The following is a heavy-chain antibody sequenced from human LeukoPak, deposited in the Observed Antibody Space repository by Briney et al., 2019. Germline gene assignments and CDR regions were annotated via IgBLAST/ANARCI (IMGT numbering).Heavy chain of an antibody. J-gene: IGHJ1*01. CDR3: ARVIEVKKQPPTH. D-gene: IGHD2/OR15-2a*01. CDR2: IYDSGST. CDR1: GGSMRSNSYY. V-gene: IGHV4-39*07. Sequence: SETLSLICFVSGGSMRSNSYYWGWIRQPPGKGLEWIGSIYDSGSTYYNPSLKSRVTISVDTSKNQFSLKLSSVTAADTAVYYCARVIEVKKQPPTHWGQGTLVTVSS.